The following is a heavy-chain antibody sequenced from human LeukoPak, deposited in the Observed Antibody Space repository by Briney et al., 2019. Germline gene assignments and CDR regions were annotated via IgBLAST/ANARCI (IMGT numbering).Heavy chain of an antibody. Sequence: ASVKVSCKASGYTFTSYYMHWVRQAPGQGLEWMGIINPGGGSTSHAQKFRGRVTMTRDTSTSTVYMELSSLRSEDTAVYYCARGYCSGGSCFDYWGQGTLVTVSS. CDR3: ARGYCSGGSCFDY. D-gene: IGHD2-15*01. V-gene: IGHV1-46*01. CDR1: GYTFTSYY. J-gene: IGHJ4*02. CDR2: INPGGGST.